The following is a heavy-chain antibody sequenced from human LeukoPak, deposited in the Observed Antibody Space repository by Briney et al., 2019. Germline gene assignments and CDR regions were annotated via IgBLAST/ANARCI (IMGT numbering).Heavy chain of an antibody. V-gene: IGHV3-30*04. CDR1: GFTLSSYA. Sequence: GGSLRLSCAASGFTLSSYAIHWVRQAPAKGLEWVAVISYDGSNKYYADSVKGRFTISRDNSKNTLYLQMNSLRAEDTAVYYCARGTGYTYAFTGRERTKSRLDYWGQGTLVTVSS. CDR3: ARGTGYTYAFTGRERTKSRLDY. CDR2: ISYDGSNK. J-gene: IGHJ4*02. D-gene: IGHD5-18*01.